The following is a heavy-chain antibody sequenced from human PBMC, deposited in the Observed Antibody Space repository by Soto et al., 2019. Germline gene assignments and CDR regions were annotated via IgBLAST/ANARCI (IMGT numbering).Heavy chain of an antibody. CDR3: ASDRGNSKPLYYYYGMDV. CDR2: IIPIFGTA. D-gene: IGHD4-4*01. CDR1: GGTFSIYA. V-gene: IGHV1-69*13. J-gene: IGHJ6*02. Sequence: SVKVSCKASGGTFSIYAISWVRQAPGQGLEWMGGIIPIFGTANYAQKFQGRVTITADESTSTAYMELSSLRSEDTAVYYCASDRGNSKPLYYYYGMDVWGQGTTVTVSS.